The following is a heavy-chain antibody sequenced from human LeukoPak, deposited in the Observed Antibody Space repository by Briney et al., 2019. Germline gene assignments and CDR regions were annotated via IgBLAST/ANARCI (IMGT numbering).Heavy chain of an antibody. V-gene: IGHV4-39*01. CDR3: XXXXXXXXXGIFITGKACWFDP. CDR2: IYYSGTT. D-gene: IGHD3-10*01. Sequence: SETLSLTCAVYGGSFSGYYWGWIRQPPGKGLEWIGSIYYSGTTYYNPSLKSRVTISVDTSRNQFSLKLSSVTAADTAVYYRXXXXXXXXXGIFITGKACWFDPWGQGTLVTVSS. J-gene: IGHJ5*02. CDR1: GGSFSGYY.